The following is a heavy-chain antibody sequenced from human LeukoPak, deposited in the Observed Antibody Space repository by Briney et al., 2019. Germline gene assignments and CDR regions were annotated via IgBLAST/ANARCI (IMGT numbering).Heavy chain of an antibody. Sequence: PGGSLRLSCAASGFTFSSYSMNWVRQAPGKGLEWVSSISSSSSHIYYADSAKGRFTISRDNAKNSLYLQMNSLRAEDTAVYYCAKLPYMVLIDYWGQGTLVTVSS. D-gene: IGHD3-10*01. V-gene: IGHV3-21*01. J-gene: IGHJ4*02. CDR3: AKLPYMVLIDY. CDR1: GFTFSSYS. CDR2: ISSSSSHI.